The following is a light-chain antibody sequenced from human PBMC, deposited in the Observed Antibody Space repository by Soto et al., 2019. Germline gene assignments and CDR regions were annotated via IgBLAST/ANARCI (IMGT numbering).Light chain of an antibody. CDR3: QHSKTYWGS. CDR1: QSIDKW. V-gene: IGKV1-5*03. CDR2: EAS. J-gene: IGKJ1*01. Sequence: DIEMTQSPSTLSASVGDRVTITCRASQSIDKWVAWYQQKPGKTPHLLIYEASSLETGVPSRFSGSGSGTEFTLTISSIQPDDFATYYCQHSKTYWGSFGQGTKVEV.